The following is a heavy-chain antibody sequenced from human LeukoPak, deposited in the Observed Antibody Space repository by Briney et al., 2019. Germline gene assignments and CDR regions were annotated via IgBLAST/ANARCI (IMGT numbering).Heavy chain of an antibody. Sequence: GGSLRLSCAASGFTFSSYSMNWVRQAPGKGLEWVSSISSSSSYIYYADSVKGRFTISRDNAKNSLYLQMNSLRAEDTAVYYCARSGSGSYYNDLGYRGQGTLVTVSS. CDR2: ISSSSSYI. CDR1: GFTFSSYS. CDR3: ARSGSGSYYNDLGY. D-gene: IGHD3-10*01. J-gene: IGHJ4*02. V-gene: IGHV3-21*01.